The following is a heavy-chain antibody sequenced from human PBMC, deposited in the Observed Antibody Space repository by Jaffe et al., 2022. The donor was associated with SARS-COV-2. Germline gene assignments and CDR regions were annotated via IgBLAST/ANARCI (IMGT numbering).Heavy chain of an antibody. CDR1: GGSISSYY. J-gene: IGHJ3*02. Sequence: QVQLQESGPGLVKPSETLSLTCTVSGGSISSYYWSWIRQPPGKGLEWIGYIYYSGSTNYNPSLKSRVTISVDTSKNQFSLKLSSVTAADTAVYYCARGDSGSYKQDAFDIWGQGTMVTVSS. CDR3: ARGDSGSYKQDAFDI. V-gene: IGHV4-59*01. CDR2: IYYSGST. D-gene: IGHD1-26*01.